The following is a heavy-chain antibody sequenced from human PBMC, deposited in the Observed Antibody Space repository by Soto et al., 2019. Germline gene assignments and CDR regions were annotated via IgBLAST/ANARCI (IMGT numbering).Heavy chain of an antibody. CDR1: GSTFSSYG. CDR3: AREGYYSGSGTYSPPRSYGMDV. D-gene: IGHD3-10*01. J-gene: IGHJ6*02. V-gene: IGHV1-18*01. Sequence: QVQLVKSGAEVKKAGASVKVSCKASGSTFSSYGISWARQAPGQGLEWMGWISDYNGNTHYEQKFQSRFIRTTDSSPTTAYMELRGLRSDDTAVYWWAREGYYSGSGTYSPPRSYGMDVWGQGTTVTVAS. CDR2: ISDYNGNT.